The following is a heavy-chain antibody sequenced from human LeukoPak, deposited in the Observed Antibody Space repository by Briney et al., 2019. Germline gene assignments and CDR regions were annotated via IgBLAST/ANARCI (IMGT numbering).Heavy chain of an antibody. V-gene: IGHV3-23*01. Sequence: PGGSLRLSCAASGFTFSSYAMSWVRQAPGKGLEWVSAISGSGGSTYYADSVKGRFTISRDNSKNTLYLQMNSLRAEDTAVYYCAKAGLDYYYYGVDVWGQGTTVTVSS. CDR1: GFTFSSYA. J-gene: IGHJ6*02. CDR3: AKAGLDYYYYGVDV. D-gene: IGHD6-19*01. CDR2: ISGSGGST.